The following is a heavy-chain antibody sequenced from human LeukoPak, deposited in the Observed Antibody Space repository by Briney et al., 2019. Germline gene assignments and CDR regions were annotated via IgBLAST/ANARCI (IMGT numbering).Heavy chain of an antibody. V-gene: IGHV3-23*01. CDR1: GFTFRSYA. J-gene: IGHJ3*02. CDR2: ISGSGDST. Sequence: GGSLRLSCAASGFTFRSYAMSWVRQAPGKGLEWVSGISGSGDSTDYLDSVKGRFTISRDNSKNTLYLQMNSLRAEDTAVYYCANAWELRRYDAFDIWGQGTMVTVSS. D-gene: IGHD1-26*01. CDR3: ANAWELRRYDAFDI.